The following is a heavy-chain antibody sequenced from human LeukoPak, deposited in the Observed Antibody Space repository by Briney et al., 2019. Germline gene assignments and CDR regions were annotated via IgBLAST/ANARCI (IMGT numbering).Heavy chain of an antibody. CDR3: ATKGGMPFDY. CDR2: INPNSGGT. V-gene: IGHV1-2*02. Sequence: ASVKVSCKASSYTLTNYGISWVRQAPGQGLEWMGWINPNSGGTNYAQKFQGRVTMTRDTSISTAYMELSSLRSDDTALYYCATKGGMPFDYWGQGTLVTVSS. J-gene: IGHJ4*02. D-gene: IGHD3-16*01. CDR1: SYTLTNYG.